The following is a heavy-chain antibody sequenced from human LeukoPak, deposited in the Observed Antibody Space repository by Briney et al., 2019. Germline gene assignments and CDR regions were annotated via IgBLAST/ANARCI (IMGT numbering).Heavy chain of an antibody. Sequence: GASGKVSCRASGYTFTTNGISWVRQAPGQGLEWMAWISPYNGDTKYAQELQVRLTVTTDTSTSTAYMELRSLRSDDTAVYYCARLRGRIYSSRDAFDIWGQGTMVTVSS. CDR2: ISPYNGDT. V-gene: IGHV1-18*04. CDR1: GYTFTTNG. CDR3: ARLRGRIYSSRDAFDI. J-gene: IGHJ3*02. D-gene: IGHD6-19*01.